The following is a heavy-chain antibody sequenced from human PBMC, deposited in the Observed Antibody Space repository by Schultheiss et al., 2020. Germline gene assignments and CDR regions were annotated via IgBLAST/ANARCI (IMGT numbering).Heavy chain of an antibody. CDR2: ISGSGSTI. Sequence: GESLKISCAASGFTFSSYAMSWVRQAPGKGLEWFSAISGSGSTIYYADSVKGRFTISRDNAKNSLYLQMNSLRAEDTAVYYCARDVWSYSSYGMDVWGQGTT. D-gene: IGHD1-26*01. CDR1: GFTFSSYA. V-gene: IGHV3-23*01. CDR3: ARDVWSYSSYGMDV. J-gene: IGHJ6*02.